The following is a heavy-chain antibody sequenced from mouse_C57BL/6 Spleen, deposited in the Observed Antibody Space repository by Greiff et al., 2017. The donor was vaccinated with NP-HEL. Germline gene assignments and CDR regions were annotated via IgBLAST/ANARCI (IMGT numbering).Heavy chain of an antibody. J-gene: IGHJ1*03. V-gene: IGHV5-9*01. Sequence: EVKLMESGGGLVKPGGSLKLSCAASGFTFSSYTMSWVRQTPEKRLEWVATISGGGGNTYYPDSGKGRFTISRDNAKNTLYLQMSSLRSEDTALYYCAREGNGYWYFDVWGTGTTVTVSS. CDR3: AREGNGYWYFDV. D-gene: IGHD1-1*02. CDR1: GFTFSSYT. CDR2: ISGGGGNT.